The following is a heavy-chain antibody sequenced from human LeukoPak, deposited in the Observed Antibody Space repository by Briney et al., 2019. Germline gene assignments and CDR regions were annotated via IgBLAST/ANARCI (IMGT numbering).Heavy chain of an antibody. CDR1: GFTFSSYE. V-gene: IGHV3-48*03. D-gene: IGHD1-1*01. CDR2: ISSSGSTI. J-gene: IGHJ4*02. Sequence: PGGSLRLSCAASGFTFSSYEMNWSRQAPEKGLEWVSYISSSGSTIYYADSVKGRFTISRDNAKNSLYLQMNSLRAEDTAVYYCAREPSGNNDYWGQGTLVTVSS. CDR3: AREPSGNNDY.